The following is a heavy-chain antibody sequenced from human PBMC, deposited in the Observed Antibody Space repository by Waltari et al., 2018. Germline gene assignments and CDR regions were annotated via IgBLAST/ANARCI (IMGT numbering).Heavy chain of an antibody. V-gene: IGHV3-66*02. D-gene: IGHD5-18*01. CDR2: IYPAGST. Sequence: DVQLVESGGGLVHHGGSLRLPCPASGFIVPSTHLGGVRQAPGKGLDWVSVIYPAGSTYNADSVVGRFTISRDVSQNTLYLQMNNVRPEDTAIYYCATARDEYTASVFFDHWGQGTLVSVSS. J-gene: IGHJ4*02. CDR3: ATARDEYTASVFFDH. CDR1: GFIVPSTH.